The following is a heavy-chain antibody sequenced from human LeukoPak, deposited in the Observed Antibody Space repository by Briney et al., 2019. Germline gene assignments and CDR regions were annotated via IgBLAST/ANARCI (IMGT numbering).Heavy chain of an antibody. Sequence: SETLSLTCTVSGGSISSSSYYWGWIRQPPGKGLEWIGTIHDSGSTYYNPSLKSRVTISVDTSKNQFSLKLSSVTAADTAVYYCARGGYSYGYGRTFDYWGQGTLVTVSS. CDR2: IHDSGST. D-gene: IGHD5-18*01. J-gene: IGHJ4*02. CDR1: GGSISSSSYY. CDR3: ARGGYSYGYGRTFDY. V-gene: IGHV4-39*07.